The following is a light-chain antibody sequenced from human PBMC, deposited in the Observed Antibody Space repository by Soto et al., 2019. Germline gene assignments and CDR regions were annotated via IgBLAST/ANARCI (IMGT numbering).Light chain of an antibody. CDR3: TSYAVSNNLGV. CDR1: SSDVGGYDY. CDR2: EVS. V-gene: IGLV2-8*01. Sequence: QSALTQPPSASGSPGQSVTISCTGTSSDVGGYDYVSWYQQHPGKAPKLIIYEVSKRPSGVPDRFSGSKSGNTASLTVSGLQAEDEADYYCTSYAVSNNLGVFGTGTKLTVL. J-gene: IGLJ1*01.